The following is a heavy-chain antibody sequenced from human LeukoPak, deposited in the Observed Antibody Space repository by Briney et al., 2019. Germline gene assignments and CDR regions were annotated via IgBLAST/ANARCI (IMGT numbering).Heavy chain of an antibody. Sequence: SETLSLTCAVYGGSFSGYYWSWIRQVPGKGPEWIGEIDHSGRTNANSSLRSRVTMSVDMSKNQFSLRLNSVTAADTAVYYCARKSILTSGRKPYDYWDQGALVTVPS. V-gene: IGHV4-34*01. CDR3: ARKSILTSGRKPYDY. CDR2: IDHSGRT. CDR1: GGSFSGYY. J-gene: IGHJ4*02. D-gene: IGHD2-15*01.